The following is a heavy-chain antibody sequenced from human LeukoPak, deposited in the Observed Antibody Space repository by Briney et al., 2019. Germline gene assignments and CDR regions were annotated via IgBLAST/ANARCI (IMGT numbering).Heavy chain of an antibody. Sequence: GGSLRLSCAASGFTFSSYAMHWVRQAPGKGLEWVAVISYDGSNKYYADSVKGRFTISRDNSKNTLYLQMNSLRAEDTAVYYCARDRDTLVPAANVMDVWGKGTTVTVSS. V-gene: IGHV3-30-3*01. D-gene: IGHD2-2*01. CDR2: ISYDGSNK. CDR3: ARDRDTLVPAANVMDV. J-gene: IGHJ6*04. CDR1: GFTFSSYA.